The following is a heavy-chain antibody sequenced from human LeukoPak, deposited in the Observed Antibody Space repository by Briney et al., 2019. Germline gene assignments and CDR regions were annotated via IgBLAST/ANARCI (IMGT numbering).Heavy chain of an antibody. CDR2: TYYRSKWYF. V-gene: IGHV6-1*01. CDR3: ARGRGPWGHYLDY. Sequence: SQALSLTCAISGDSVSSNSAAWIWIRQSPSRGLEWLGRTYYRSKWYFDYAVSVKSRINITPDTSKSQFALQLNSVTLEDTAVYYCARGRGPWGHYLDYWGQGTLITVSS. CDR1: GDSVSSNSAA. D-gene: IGHD7-27*01. J-gene: IGHJ4*02.